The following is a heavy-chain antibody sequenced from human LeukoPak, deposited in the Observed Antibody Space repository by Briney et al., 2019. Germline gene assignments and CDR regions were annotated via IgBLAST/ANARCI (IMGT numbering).Heavy chain of an antibody. CDR2: ISSSSSYI. V-gene: IGHV3-21*01. CDR3: SRGRGYCSSTSCLNWFDP. Sequence: GGSLRLSCAASGFTFSIYSMNWVRQAPGKGLEWVSSISSSSSYIYYADSVKGRFTISRDNAKNSLYLQMSSLRAEDTAVYYCSRGRGYCSSTSCLNWFDPWGQGTLVTVSS. J-gene: IGHJ5*02. CDR1: GFTFSIYS. D-gene: IGHD2-2*01.